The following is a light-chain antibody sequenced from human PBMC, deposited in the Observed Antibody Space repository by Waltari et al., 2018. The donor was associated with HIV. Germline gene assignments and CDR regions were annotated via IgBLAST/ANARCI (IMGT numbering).Light chain of an antibody. J-gene: IGLJ1*01. CDR2: GVS. V-gene: IGLV2-14*01. Sequence: QSALTQPASVSGSPGQSITISCTGTSSDVGGYNYVSWCQQHPGKAPKLMISGVSKRPSGVSNRFSGSKSGNTASLTISGLQAEDEADYYCSSYTSSSTLVFGTGTKVTVL. CDR1: SSDVGGYNY. CDR3: SSYTSSSTLV.